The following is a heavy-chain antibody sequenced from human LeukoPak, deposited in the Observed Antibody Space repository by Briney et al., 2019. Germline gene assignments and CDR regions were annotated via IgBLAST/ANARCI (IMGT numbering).Heavy chain of an antibody. CDR2: IDPSSTYI. Sequence: GGSLRLSCAASGFTFRSYSMNWVRQAPGKGLEWVSAIDPSSTYIYYADSVKGRFTISRDNAENSLYLQMNSLRAEDTAVYYCAKPDDILTGYYPNDAFDIWGQGTMVTVSS. V-gene: IGHV3-21*01. CDR3: AKPDDILTGYYPNDAFDI. D-gene: IGHD3-9*01. J-gene: IGHJ3*02. CDR1: GFTFRSYS.